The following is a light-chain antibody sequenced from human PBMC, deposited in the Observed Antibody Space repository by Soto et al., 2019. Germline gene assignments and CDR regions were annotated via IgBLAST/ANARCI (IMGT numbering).Light chain of an antibody. CDR2: RNN. V-gene: IGLV1-47*01. CDR3: AAWDDSLSGYV. CDR1: SSNIGTNY. J-gene: IGLJ1*01. Sequence: QSVLTQPPSASGTPGQGVTISCSGGSSNIGTNYVYWYQHLAGAAPKLLIYRNNQRPSGVPERFSGSRSGTSASLAISGLRSEDESDYYCAAWDDSLSGYVFGTGTKVTVL.